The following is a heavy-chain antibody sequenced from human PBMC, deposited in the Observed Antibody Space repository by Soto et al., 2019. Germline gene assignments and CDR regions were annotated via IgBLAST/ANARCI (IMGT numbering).Heavy chain of an antibody. CDR3: ARQLRKYGDKDY. CDR1: GGSISSSSYY. V-gene: IGHV4-39*01. D-gene: IGHD4-17*01. J-gene: IGHJ4*02. CDR2: IYYSGST. Sequence: QLQLQESGPGPVKPSETLSLTCTVSGGSISSSSYYWGWIRQPPGKGLEWIGSIYYSGSTYYNPSLKSRVTISVDTSKNQFSLKLSSVTAADTAVYYCARQLRKYGDKDYWGQGTLVTVSS.